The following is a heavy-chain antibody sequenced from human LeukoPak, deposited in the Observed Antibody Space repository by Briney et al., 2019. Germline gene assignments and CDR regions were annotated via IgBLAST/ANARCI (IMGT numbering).Heavy chain of an antibody. D-gene: IGHD6-13*01. CDR2: INQDGGEK. V-gene: IGHV3-7*01. CDR1: GFTFSRYW. Sequence: GGSLRLSCAVSGFTFSRYWMNWVRRAPGKGLEWVASINQDGGEKYYVDSVKDRFTISRVNAKNSLHLQMSSLRAEDTAVYYCARDGTAAGLFFDLWGQGTLVTVSS. J-gene: IGHJ4*01. CDR3: ARDGTAAGLFFDL.